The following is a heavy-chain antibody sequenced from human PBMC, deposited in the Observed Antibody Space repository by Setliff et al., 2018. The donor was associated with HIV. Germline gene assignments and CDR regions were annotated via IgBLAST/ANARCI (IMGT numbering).Heavy chain of an antibody. V-gene: IGHV3-9*01. J-gene: IGHJ6*02. CDR2: ISWNSGSI. D-gene: IGHD4-17*01. CDR3: VRDATTATRNYYYGLDV. Sequence: TGGSLRLSCAASGFTFDDYAMHWVRQAPGKGLEWVSGISWNSGSIGYADSVKGRFTISRDSAKNSLYLQMNSLRAEDTAVYYCVRDATTATRNYYYGLDVWGQGTTVTVSS. CDR1: GFTFDDYA.